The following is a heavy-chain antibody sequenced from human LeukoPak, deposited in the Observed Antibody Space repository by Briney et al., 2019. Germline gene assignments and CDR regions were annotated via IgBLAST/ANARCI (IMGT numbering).Heavy chain of an antibody. Sequence: GGSLRLSCAAPGFTFSSYGMHWVRQAPGKGLEWVAFIRYDGSNKYYADSVKGRFTISRDNSKNTLYLQMNSLRAEDTAVYYCARVKGLERHSYFDYWGQGTLVTVSS. D-gene: IGHD1-1*01. V-gene: IGHV3-30*02. J-gene: IGHJ4*02. CDR1: GFTFSSYG. CDR2: IRYDGSNK. CDR3: ARVKGLERHSYFDY.